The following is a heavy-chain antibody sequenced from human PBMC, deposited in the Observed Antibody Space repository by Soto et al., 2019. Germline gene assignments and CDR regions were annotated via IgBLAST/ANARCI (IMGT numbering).Heavy chain of an antibody. D-gene: IGHD4-17*01. V-gene: IGHV3-21*04. J-gene: IGHJ2*01. CDR2: ISSSSSYI. CDR1: GFTFSSYS. Sequence: EVQLVESGGGLVKPGGSLRLSCAASGFTFSSYSMNWVRQAPGKGLEWVSSISSSSSYIYYADSVKGRFTISRDNAKNSLYLQMNSLRAEDTAGYYCASMTTVTIENFDLWGRGTLVTVSS. CDR3: ASMTTVTIENFDL.